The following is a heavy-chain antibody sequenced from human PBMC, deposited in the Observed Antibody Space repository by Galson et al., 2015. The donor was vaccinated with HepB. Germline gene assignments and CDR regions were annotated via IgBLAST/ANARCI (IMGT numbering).Heavy chain of an antibody. Sequence: SVKVSCKASGYTFTNFAISWVRQAPGQGLEWMGWINTNTGNPTYAQGFTGRFVFSLDTSVSTAFLQISSLKAEDTAVYYCASAANYGGNGIDYFDFWGQGTLVTASS. CDR2: INTNTGNP. J-gene: IGHJ4*02. D-gene: IGHD4-23*01. V-gene: IGHV7-4-1*02. CDR1: GYTFTNFA. CDR3: ASAANYGGNGIDYFDF.